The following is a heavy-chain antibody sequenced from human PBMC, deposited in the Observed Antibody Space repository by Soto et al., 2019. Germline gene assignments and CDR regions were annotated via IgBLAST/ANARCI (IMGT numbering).Heavy chain of an antibody. D-gene: IGHD3-16*01. CDR1: GFTFRIYS. CDR2: MWYDGTNK. Sequence: GGSLRLSCAASGFTFRIYSMHWVRQAPGKGLEWVAVMWYDGTNKYYGESVKGRFTISRDNSENTLYLQMNSLRVEDTAVYYCARNAHFGTKAGSFDIWGHGTLVTVSS. CDR3: ARNAHFGTKAGSFDI. V-gene: IGHV3-33*01. J-gene: IGHJ3*02.